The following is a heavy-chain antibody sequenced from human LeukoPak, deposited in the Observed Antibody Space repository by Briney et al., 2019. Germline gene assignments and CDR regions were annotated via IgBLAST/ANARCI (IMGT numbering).Heavy chain of an antibody. Sequence: ASVTVSCKASGYTFTSYDINWVRQATGQGLEWMGWMNPNSGNTGYAQKFQGRVTMTRNTSISTAYMELSSLRSEDTAVYYCARDPYSSSWYIDYWGQGTLVTVSS. V-gene: IGHV1-8*01. D-gene: IGHD6-13*01. CDR2: MNPNSGNT. J-gene: IGHJ4*02. CDR3: ARDPYSSSWYIDY. CDR1: GYTFTSYD.